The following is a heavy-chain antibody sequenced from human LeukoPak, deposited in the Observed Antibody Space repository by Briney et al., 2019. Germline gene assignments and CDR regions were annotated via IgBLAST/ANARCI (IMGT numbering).Heavy chain of an antibody. V-gene: IGHV4-34*01. J-gene: IGHJ5*02. CDR1: GGSISSGGYS. CDR3: ATSRFGVVIKGWFDP. Sequence: SETLSLTCAVSGGSISSGGYSWSWIRQPPGKGLEWIGEINHSGSTNYNPSLKSRVTISVDTSKNQFSLKLSSVTAADTAVYYCATSRFGVVIKGWFDPWGQGTLVTVSS. D-gene: IGHD3-3*01. CDR2: INHSGST.